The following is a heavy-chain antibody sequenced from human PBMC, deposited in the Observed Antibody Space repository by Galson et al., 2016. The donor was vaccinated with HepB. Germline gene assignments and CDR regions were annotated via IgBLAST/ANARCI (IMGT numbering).Heavy chain of an antibody. J-gene: IGHJ4*02. D-gene: IGHD6-13*01. CDR2: ISSSGSTI. CDR1: GFTFRSYE. CDR3: ARDLDSSPLKLFDY. Sequence: SLRLSCAASGFTFRSYEMNWVRQAPGKGLEWVSYISSSGSTIYYADSVKGRFTISRDNAKNSLYLQMNSLRAEDTAVYYCARDLDSSPLKLFDYWGQGTRVTVSS. V-gene: IGHV3-48*03.